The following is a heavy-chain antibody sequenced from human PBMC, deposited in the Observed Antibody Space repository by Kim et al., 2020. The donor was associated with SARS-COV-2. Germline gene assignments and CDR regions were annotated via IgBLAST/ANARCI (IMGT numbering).Heavy chain of an antibody. CDR1: GFTFSNAW. D-gene: IGHD3-3*01. CDR2: IKSKTDGGTT. Sequence: GGSLRLSCAASGFTFSNAWMSWVRQAPGKGLEWVGRIKSKTDGGTTDYAAPVKGRFTISRDDSKNTLYLQMNSLKTEDTAVYYCTTDFGTYYDFWSGKYFDYWGQGTLVTVSS. J-gene: IGHJ4*02. CDR3: TTDFGTYYDFWSGKYFDY. V-gene: IGHV3-15*01.